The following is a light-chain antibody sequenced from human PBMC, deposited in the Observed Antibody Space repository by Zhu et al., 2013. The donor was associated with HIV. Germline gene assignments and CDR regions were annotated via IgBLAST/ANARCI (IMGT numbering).Light chain of an antibody. J-gene: IGLJ2*01. V-gene: IGLV1-47*01. CDR2: YND. Sequence: HSVLTQPPSASGALGQRVTISCSGSRFNIGRGFVYWFQQLPGAAPKLLIYYNDQRPSGVPDRFSGSTSGTSASLTISGLRSEDEADYSCATWDDSLSDWVFGGWTKLAVL. CDR1: RFNIGRGF. CDR3: ATWDDSLSDWV.